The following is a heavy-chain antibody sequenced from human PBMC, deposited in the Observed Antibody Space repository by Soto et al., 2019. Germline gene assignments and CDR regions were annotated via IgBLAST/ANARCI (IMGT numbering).Heavy chain of an antibody. J-gene: IGHJ4*02. CDR3: AKPRKLPIPAYGHFDY. D-gene: IGHD4-17*01. CDR1: GFTFSSYA. Sequence: GGYLRLSCAASGFTFSSYAMSWVRQAPGKGLEWVSGISGSGADTYYADSVKGRFTISRDNFKNTLFLQMNSLRAGDTAVYYCAKPRKLPIPAYGHFDYWGQGTLVTVSS. V-gene: IGHV3-23*01. CDR2: ISGSGADT.